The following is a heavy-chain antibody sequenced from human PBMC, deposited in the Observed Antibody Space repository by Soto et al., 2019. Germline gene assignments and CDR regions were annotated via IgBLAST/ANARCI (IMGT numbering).Heavy chain of an antibody. J-gene: IGHJ4*02. CDR1: GYTFTSYY. CDR2: INPSGGST. D-gene: IGHD2-15*01. Sequence: ASVKVSCKASGYTFTSYYMHWVRQAPGQGLEWMGIINPSGGSTSYAQKFQGRVTTTRDTSTSTVYMELSSLRSEDTAVYYCARVGGGTELGYWGQGTLVTVSS. V-gene: IGHV1-46*01. CDR3: ARVGGGTELGY.